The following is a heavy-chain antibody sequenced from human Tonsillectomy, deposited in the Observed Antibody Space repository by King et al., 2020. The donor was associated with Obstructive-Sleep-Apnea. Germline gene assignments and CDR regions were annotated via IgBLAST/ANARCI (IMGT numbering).Heavy chain of an antibody. CDR2: IHHTGNT. V-gene: IGHV4-59*01. CDR3: ARAPFAGYGSGSLRHLES. D-gene: IGHD3-10*01. J-gene: IGHJ4*02. Sequence: QLQESGPGLVKPSETLSLTCNVSGGSISSYYWSWIRQPPGKGLEWIGYIHHTGNTNYNPSLKSRVTISVDTSKNQFSLKLSSVTAADTALYYCARAPFAGYGSGSLRHLESWGQGTLVTVSS. CDR1: GGSISSYY.